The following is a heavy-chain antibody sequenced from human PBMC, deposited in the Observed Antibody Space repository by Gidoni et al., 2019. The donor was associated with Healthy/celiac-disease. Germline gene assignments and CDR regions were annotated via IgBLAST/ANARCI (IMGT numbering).Heavy chain of an antibody. CDR3: ARVGESGSYQFDY. CDR2: INHSGST. J-gene: IGHJ4*01. CDR1: GGSFSGSY. V-gene: IGHV4-34*01. D-gene: IGHD1-26*01. Sequence: QVQLQQWGAGLLKPSETLSLTCAVYGGSFSGSYWSLIRQPPGKGLEWIGEINHSGSTNYNPSLKSRVTISVDTSKNQFSLKLSSVTAADTAVYYCARVGESGSYQFDYWGQGTLVTVSS.